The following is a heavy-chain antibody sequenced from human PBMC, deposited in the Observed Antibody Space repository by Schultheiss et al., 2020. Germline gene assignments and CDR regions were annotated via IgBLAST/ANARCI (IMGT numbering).Heavy chain of an antibody. CDR2: ISYDGSNK. V-gene: IGHV3-30*03. J-gene: IGHJ6*02. CDR3: ARGGSDGSGSYYRGGYYYYYGMDV. CDR1: GFTFSSYG. D-gene: IGHD3-10*01. Sequence: GGSLRLSCAASGFTFSSYGMHWVRQAPGKGLEWVAVISYDGSNKYYADSVKGRFTISRDNSKNTLYLQMNSLRAEDMAVYYCARGGSDGSGSYYRGGYYYYYGMDVWGQGTTVTVSS.